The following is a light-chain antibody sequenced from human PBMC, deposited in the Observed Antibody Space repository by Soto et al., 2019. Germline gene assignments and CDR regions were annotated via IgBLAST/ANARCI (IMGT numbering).Light chain of an antibody. CDR3: AAWDDSLSGVV. J-gene: IGLJ2*01. CDR2: RNS. CDR1: SSNIGSNY. Sequence: QPVLTQPPSASGTPGQRVTISCSGSSSNIGSNYVYWYQQLPGTVPQLLIYRNSERPSGVPDRFSGSKSGTSASLAISGLRSEDEADYYCAAWDDSLSGVVFGGGTTVTVL. V-gene: IGLV1-47*01.